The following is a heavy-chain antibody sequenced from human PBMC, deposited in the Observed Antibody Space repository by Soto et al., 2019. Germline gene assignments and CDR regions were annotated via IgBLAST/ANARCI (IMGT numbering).Heavy chain of an antibody. CDR2: LVPQFGTP. J-gene: IGHJ4*02. V-gene: IGHV1-69*01. CDR1: RGTFNRYA. Sequence: QVQLVQSGAEVKKHGSSVKVSCLASRGTFNRYAINWVRQAPGHGLEWLGALVPQFGTPNYAQKFQDRVTIVADESTNTTHMELRGLTSDDTAVYYCARQHRDTPMVPFDVWCQGSMVTVSS. CDR3: ARQHRDTPMVPFDV. D-gene: IGHD5-18*01.